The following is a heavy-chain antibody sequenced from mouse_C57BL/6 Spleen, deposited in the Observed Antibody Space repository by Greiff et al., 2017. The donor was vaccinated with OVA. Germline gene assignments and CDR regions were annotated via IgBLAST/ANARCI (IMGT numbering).Heavy chain of an antibody. CDR2: FHPYNDDT. V-gene: IGHV1-47*01. Sequence: QVQLQQSGAVLVKPGASVKMSCKASGYTFTNYSIEWMKQNHGKSLEWIGNFHPYNDDTKYNEKFKGKATLTVETSSSTVYLELSRLTSDDSAVYYCARRSPYSDYLDYWGQGTTLTVSS. CDR3: ARRSPYSDYLDY. J-gene: IGHJ2*01. CDR1: GYTFTNYS. D-gene: IGHD2-12*01.